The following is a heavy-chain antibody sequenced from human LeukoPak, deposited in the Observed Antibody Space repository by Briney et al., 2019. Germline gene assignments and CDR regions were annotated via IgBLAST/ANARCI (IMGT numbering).Heavy chain of an antibody. V-gene: IGHV3-11*04. CDR3: ARALYYGSGSYLRYYYGMDV. CDR2: VSSSGSTI. D-gene: IGHD3-10*01. CDR1: GFTFSDYY. Sequence: PGGSLRLSCAASGFTFSDYYMSWIRQAPGKGLEWVSYVSSSGSTIYYADSVKGRFTISRDNAKNSLYLQMNSLRAEDTAAYYCARALYYGSGSYLRYYYGMDVWGQGTTVTVSS. J-gene: IGHJ6*02.